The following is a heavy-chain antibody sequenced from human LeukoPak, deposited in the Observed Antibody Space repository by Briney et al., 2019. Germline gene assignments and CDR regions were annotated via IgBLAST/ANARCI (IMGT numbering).Heavy chain of an antibody. CDR2: INQDGSDK. Sequence: GGSLRLSCAASGFTFSSYAMNWVRQAPGKGLECVANINQDGSDKYYVDSVKGRFTISRDNTKNSLYPQMNSLRAEDTAVYYCVGGDYWGQGTLVTVSS. J-gene: IGHJ4*02. V-gene: IGHV3-7*01. CDR1: GFTFSSYA. CDR3: VGGDY.